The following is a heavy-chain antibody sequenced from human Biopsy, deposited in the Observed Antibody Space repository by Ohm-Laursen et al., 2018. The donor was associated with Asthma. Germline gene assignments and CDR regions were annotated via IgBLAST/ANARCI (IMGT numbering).Heavy chain of an antibody. CDR3: ARGDSSGWSHYYFDY. CDR1: GITLRPYD. Sequence: SLRLSCAASGITLRPYDMYWVRQAPGKGLEWVSVIYSGGTSHTADSVRGRFTISRDFSKNTLHLQMHSLRVEDTAVCYCARGDSSGWSHYYFDYWGQGTLVTVSS. V-gene: IGHV3-53*01. J-gene: IGHJ4*02. D-gene: IGHD6-19*01. CDR2: IYSGGTS.